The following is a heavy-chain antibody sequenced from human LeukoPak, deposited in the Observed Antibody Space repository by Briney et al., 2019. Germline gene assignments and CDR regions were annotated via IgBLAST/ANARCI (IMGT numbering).Heavy chain of an antibody. V-gene: IGHV3-53*01. CDR2: IYSGGNT. Sequence: PGGSLRLSCAVSGFTVSTNYMNWVRQAPGKGLEWVSLIYSGGNTDYADSVKGRFTISRDNSKNTLYLQMNSLKAEDTPVYYCARRGDNYGSPFDYWGQGTLVTVSS. CDR1: GFTVSTNY. J-gene: IGHJ4*02. CDR3: ARRGDNYGSPFDY. D-gene: IGHD5-18*01.